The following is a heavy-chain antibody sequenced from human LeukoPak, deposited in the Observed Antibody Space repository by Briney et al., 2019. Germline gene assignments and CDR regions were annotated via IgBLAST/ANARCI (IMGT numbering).Heavy chain of an antibody. V-gene: IGHV1-8*01. J-gene: IGHJ4*02. CDR2: MNPNSGNT. Sequence: ASVKVSCKASEYTFTSSDINWVRQATGQGLEWMGWMNPNSGNTGYAQKFQGRVTMTRNTSISTAYMELSSLRSEDTAVYYCARGRVVRGVIAKRRPDYWGQGTLVTASS. CDR3: ARGRVVRGVIAKRRPDY. CDR1: EYTFTSSD. D-gene: IGHD3-10*01.